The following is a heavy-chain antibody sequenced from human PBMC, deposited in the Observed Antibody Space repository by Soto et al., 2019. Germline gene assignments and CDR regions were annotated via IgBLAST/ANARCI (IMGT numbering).Heavy chain of an antibody. D-gene: IGHD3-9*01. CDR2: IYYSGST. J-gene: IGHJ3*02. CDR1: GGSISSSSYY. V-gene: IGHV4-39*01. Sequence: SETLSLTCTVSGGSISSSSYYWGWIRQPPGKGLEWIGSIYYSGSTYYNPSLKSRVTISVDTSKNQFSLKLSSVTAADTAVYYCARHRILTGYYPGRNDAFDIWGQGTMVTVSS. CDR3: ARHRILTGYYPGRNDAFDI.